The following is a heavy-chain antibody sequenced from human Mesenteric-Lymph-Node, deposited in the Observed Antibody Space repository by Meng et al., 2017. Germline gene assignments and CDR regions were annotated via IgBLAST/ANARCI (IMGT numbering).Heavy chain of an antibody. CDR1: GYTFTNYG. CDR2: ISAYNGNT. D-gene: IGHD3-22*01. J-gene: IGHJ4*02. CDR3: ARVSDDYDRTGYYNFDY. V-gene: IGHV1-18*01. Sequence: QVRLVQSGAEVEKPGASMKVSCKASGYTFTNYGISWVRQAPGQGLEWMGWISAYNGNTNYAQKLQGRVTMTTDTSMSTAYMELRSLRSDDTAVYYCARVSDDYDRTGYYNFDYWGQGTLVTVSS.